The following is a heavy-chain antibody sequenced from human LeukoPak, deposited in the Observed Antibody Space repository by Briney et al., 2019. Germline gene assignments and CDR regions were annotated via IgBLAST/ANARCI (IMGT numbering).Heavy chain of an antibody. D-gene: IGHD5-12*01. CDR2: ISWNSGGI. CDR1: GFTFDDYA. CDR3: ARGGVSGSAPHPSDY. Sequence: GGSLRLSCAASGFTFDDYAMHWVRQAPGKGLEWVSGISWNSGGIGYADSVKGRFTISRDNAKNSLYLQMNSLRDEDAAVYYCARGGVSGSAPHPSDYWGQGTLVTVSS. V-gene: IGHV3-9*01. J-gene: IGHJ4*02.